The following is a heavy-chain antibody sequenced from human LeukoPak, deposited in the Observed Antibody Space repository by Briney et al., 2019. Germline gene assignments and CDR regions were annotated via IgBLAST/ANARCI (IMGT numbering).Heavy chain of an antibody. Sequence: GGSLRLSCAASGFTFSSYGMHWVRQAPGKGLEWVAVISYDGSNKYYADSVKGRFTISRDNSKNTLYLQMNSLRAEDTAVYYCAKVTYSSSWWYYYYGMDVWGQGTTVTVPS. J-gene: IGHJ6*02. CDR1: GFTFSSYG. CDR3: AKVTYSSSWWYYYYGMDV. D-gene: IGHD6-13*01. CDR2: ISYDGSNK. V-gene: IGHV3-30*18.